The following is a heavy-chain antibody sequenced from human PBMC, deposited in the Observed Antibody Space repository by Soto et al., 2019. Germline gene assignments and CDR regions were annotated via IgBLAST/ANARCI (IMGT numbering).Heavy chain of an antibody. CDR3: ARVFMMVAGTSGDNWFDP. D-gene: IGHD6-19*01. CDR1: GYTFTSYG. CDR2: TSAYNGNT. J-gene: IGHJ5*02. Sequence: ASVKVSCKASGYTFTSYGISWVRQAPGQGLEWMGWTSAYNGNTNYAQKLQGRVTMTTDTSTSTAYMELKSLRSDDTAVYYCARVFMMVAGTSGDNWFDPWGQGTLVTVSS. V-gene: IGHV1-18*01.